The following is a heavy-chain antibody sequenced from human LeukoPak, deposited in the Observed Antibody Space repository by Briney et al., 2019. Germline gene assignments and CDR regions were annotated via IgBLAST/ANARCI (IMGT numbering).Heavy chain of an antibody. CDR3: ARGYDILTGPQGEPLDY. CDR1: GFTFSFYR. V-gene: IGHV3-48*02. J-gene: IGHJ4*02. D-gene: IGHD3-9*01. Sequence: GGSQRLSCAASGFTFSFYRMSWVRQAPGKGLEWVSYISSGSSTIYYADSVKGRFTISRDNAKNSLYLQMNSLRDEDTAVYYCARGYDILTGPQGEPLDYWGQGTLVTVSS. CDR2: ISSGSSTI.